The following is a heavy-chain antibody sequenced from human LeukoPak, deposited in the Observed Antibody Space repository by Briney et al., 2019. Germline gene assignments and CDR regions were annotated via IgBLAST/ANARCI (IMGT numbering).Heavy chain of an antibody. Sequence: PGGSLRLSCAASGFTFSTYSMNWVRQAPGKGLEWVSYISSSGNTIYYADSVKGRFTISRDNSKNTLYLQMNSLRAEDTAVYYCARDYCSSTSCLFDYWGQGTLVTVSS. J-gene: IGHJ4*02. CDR1: GFTFSTYS. CDR2: ISSSGNTI. V-gene: IGHV3-48*01. CDR3: ARDYCSSTSCLFDY. D-gene: IGHD2-2*01.